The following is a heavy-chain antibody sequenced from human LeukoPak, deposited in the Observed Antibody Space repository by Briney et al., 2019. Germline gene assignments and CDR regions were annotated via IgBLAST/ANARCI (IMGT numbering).Heavy chain of an antibody. V-gene: IGHV3-9*01. Sequence: GGSLRLSCAASGFTFSSYGMHWVRQAPGKGLEWVSGISWNSGSIGYADSVKGRFTISRDNAKNSLYLQMNSLRAEDTALYYCAPEGTTWGQGTLVTVSS. CDR3: APEGTT. J-gene: IGHJ5*02. CDR1: GFTFSSYG. D-gene: IGHD1-7*01. CDR2: ISWNSGSI.